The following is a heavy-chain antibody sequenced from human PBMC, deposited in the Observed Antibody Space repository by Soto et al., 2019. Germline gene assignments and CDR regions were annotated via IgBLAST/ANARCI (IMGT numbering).Heavy chain of an antibody. Sequence: EASVKVSCKVSVYTLTELSMHWVRQAPGKGLEWMGWINPESGGTNYAQKFQGWVTMTRDTSISTAYMELSRLRSDDTAVYYCARDRPNYYGSGSPPYYYGMDVWGQGTTVTVSS. J-gene: IGHJ6*02. V-gene: IGHV1-2*04. D-gene: IGHD3-10*01. CDR2: INPESGGT. CDR1: VYTLTELS. CDR3: ARDRPNYYGSGSPPYYYGMDV.